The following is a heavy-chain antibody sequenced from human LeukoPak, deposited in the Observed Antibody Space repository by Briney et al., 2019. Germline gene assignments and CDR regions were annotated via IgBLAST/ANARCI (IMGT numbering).Heavy chain of an antibody. CDR1: GYTFTSYG. J-gene: IGHJ4*02. CDR2: INAGNGNT. CDR3: ARVPIGSGKHFDY. D-gene: IGHD3-10*01. Sequence: ASVKVSCKASGYTFTSYGISWVRQAPGQRLEWMGWINAGNGNTKYSQTFQGRVTITRDTSASTAYMELSSLRSEDTAVYYCARVPIGSGKHFDYWGQGTLVTVSS. V-gene: IGHV1-3*01.